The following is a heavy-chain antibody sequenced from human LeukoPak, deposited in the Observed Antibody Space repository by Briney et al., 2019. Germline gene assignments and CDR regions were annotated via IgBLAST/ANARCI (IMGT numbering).Heavy chain of an antibody. CDR1: GYTFTVYY. D-gene: IGHD4-17*01. J-gene: IGHJ6*02. CDR2: INPKSGGT. V-gene: IGHV1-2*02. Sequence: ASVKVSFKASGYTFTVYYMHWVRQAPGQGLEWMGWINPKSGGTNYAQTFQGRVTMTRDTSISTAYMELSRLRSDDTAVYYCARDEATVTPYYYYGMDVWGQGTTVTVSS. CDR3: ARDEATVTPYYYYGMDV.